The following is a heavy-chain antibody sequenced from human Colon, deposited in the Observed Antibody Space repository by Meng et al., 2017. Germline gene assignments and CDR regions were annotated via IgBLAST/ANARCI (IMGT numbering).Heavy chain of an antibody. CDR3: GRQESSAWYMDY. CDR2: IYPGDSDT. CDR1: GYSFTSYW. J-gene: IGHJ4*02. D-gene: IGHD6-19*01. V-gene: IGHV5-51*01. Sequence: GGSLRLSCKGSGYSFTSYWIGWVRQMPGKGLEWMGIIYPGDSDTRYSPSFQGQVTISVDKSISTAYLQWSSLKASDTAMYYCGRQESSAWYMDYWGQGTLVTVSS.